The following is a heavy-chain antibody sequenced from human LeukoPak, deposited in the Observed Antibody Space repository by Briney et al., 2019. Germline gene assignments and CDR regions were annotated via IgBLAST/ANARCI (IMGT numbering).Heavy chain of an antibody. CDR1: GFTFRIFN. J-gene: IGHJ6*03. V-gene: IGHV3-48*01. CDR2: ISSDNRT. Sequence: PGGSLRLSCAASGFTFRIFNMNWVRQTPGKGLEWISYISSDNRTYYADSVKGRFTISRDNAKNSLYLQMNSLRAEDTAVYYCARDRSYYYYYYMDVWGKGTTVTVSS. CDR3: ARDRSYYYYYYMDV.